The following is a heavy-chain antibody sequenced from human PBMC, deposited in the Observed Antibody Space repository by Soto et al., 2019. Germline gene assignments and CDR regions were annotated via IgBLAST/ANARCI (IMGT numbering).Heavy chain of an antibody. V-gene: IGHV1-69*12. CDR3: ARDKDRPQLGGNYYYIMDV. D-gene: IGHD3-10*01. Sequence: QVQLVQSGSEVKKPGSSVKVSCKASGGTFSSYATSWVRQVPGQGLEWMGGIMPIFGTPDYAQKFQGRVTITADESTSIAYMELSSLRPQDTGVYYCARDKDRPQLGGNYYYIMDVWGQGTTVTVSS. CDR1: GGTFSSYA. J-gene: IGHJ6*02. CDR2: IMPIFGTP.